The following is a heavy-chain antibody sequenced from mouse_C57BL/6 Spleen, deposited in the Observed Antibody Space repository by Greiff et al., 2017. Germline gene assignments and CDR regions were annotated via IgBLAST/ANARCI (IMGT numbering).Heavy chain of an antibody. CDR3: ARRDSKGAMDY. D-gene: IGHD2-5*01. CDR2: ISNLAYSI. J-gene: IGHJ4*01. Sequence: EVKVEESGGGLVQPGGSLKLSCAASGFTFSDYGMAWVRQAPRKGPEWVAFISNLAYSIYYADTVTGRFTIARENAKNTLYLEMSSLRSEDTAMYYCARRDSKGAMDYWGQGTSVTVSS. V-gene: IGHV5-15*04. CDR1: GFTFSDYG.